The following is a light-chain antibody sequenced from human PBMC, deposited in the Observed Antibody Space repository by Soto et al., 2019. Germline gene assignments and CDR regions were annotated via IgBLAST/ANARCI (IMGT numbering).Light chain of an antibody. CDR3: CSYAGRYSWV. CDR1: SSDVGAWNY. V-gene: IGLV2-11*01. CDR2: DIN. Sequence: QSALTQPRSVSGSPGQSVTISCTGTSSDVGAWNYVSWYQQYPGQAPKLIIYDINERPSGVPDRFSGSKSGNTASLTISGLQVEDDADYYCCSYAGRYSWVFGGGTKLTVL. J-gene: IGLJ3*02.